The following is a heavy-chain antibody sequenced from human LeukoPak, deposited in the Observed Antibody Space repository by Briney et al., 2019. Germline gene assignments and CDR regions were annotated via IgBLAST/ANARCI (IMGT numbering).Heavy chain of an antibody. Sequence: GGSLRLSCAASGFTFSSYAMSWVRQAPGKGLEWVSAISGSGGSTYYADSVKGRFTISRDNSKNSLYLQMNSLRTEDTALYYCAKDAFGYGGYWGQGTLVTVSS. J-gene: IGHJ4*02. CDR1: GFTFSSYA. V-gene: IGHV3-23*01. CDR2: ISGSGGST. CDR3: AKDAFGYGGY. D-gene: IGHD5-12*01.